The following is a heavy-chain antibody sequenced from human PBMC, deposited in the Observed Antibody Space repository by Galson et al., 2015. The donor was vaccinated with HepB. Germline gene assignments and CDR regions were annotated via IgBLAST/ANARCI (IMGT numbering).Heavy chain of an antibody. V-gene: IGHV1-18*01. Sequence: SVKVSCKASGYTFTSYGISWVRQAPGQGLEWMGWISAYNGNTNYAQKLQGRVTMTTDTSTSTAYMELRSLRSDDTAVYYCARCIAVAGTEVLYYYYYMDVWGKGTTVTVSS. CDR2: ISAYNGNT. J-gene: IGHJ6*03. CDR1: GYTFTSYG. D-gene: IGHD6-19*01. CDR3: ARCIAVAGTEVLYYYYYMDV.